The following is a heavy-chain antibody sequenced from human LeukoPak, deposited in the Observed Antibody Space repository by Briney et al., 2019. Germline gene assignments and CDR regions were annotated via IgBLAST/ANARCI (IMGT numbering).Heavy chain of an antibody. CDR1: GFTFSSYG. J-gene: IGHJ4*02. V-gene: IGHV3-30*02. Sequence: PGGSLRLPCAASGFTFSSYGMHWVRQAPGKGLEWVAFIRYDGSNKYYADSVKGRFTISRDNSKNTLYLQMNSLRAEDTAVYYCAKGGDSSGYEADYWGQGTLVTVSS. D-gene: IGHD3-22*01. CDR2: IRYDGSNK. CDR3: AKGGDSSGYEADY.